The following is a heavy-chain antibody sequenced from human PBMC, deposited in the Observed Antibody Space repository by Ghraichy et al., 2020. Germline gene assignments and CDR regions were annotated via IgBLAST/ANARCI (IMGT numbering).Heavy chain of an antibody. D-gene: IGHD3-22*01. CDR2: IIPIFGTA. V-gene: IGHV1-69*13. Sequence: SVKVSCKASGGTFSSYAISWVRQAPGQGLEWMGGIIPIFGTANYAQKFQGRVTITEDESTSTAYMELSSLRSEDTAVYYCARDMRPYYYDSSGYNYYYYGMDVWGQGTTVTVSS. CDR3: ARDMRPYYYDSSGYNYYYYGMDV. CDR1: GGTFSSYA. J-gene: IGHJ6*02.